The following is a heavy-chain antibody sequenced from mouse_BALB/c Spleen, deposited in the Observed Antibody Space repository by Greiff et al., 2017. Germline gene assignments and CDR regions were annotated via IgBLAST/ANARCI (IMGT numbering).Heavy chain of an antibody. J-gene: IGHJ4*01. CDR3: DRCQSYYGSSYAMDY. Sequence: EVKLVESGGGLVKPGGSLKLSCAASGFTFSDYYMYWVRQTPEKRLEWVATISDGGSYTYYPDSVKGRFTISRDNAKNNLYLQMSSLKSEDSAMYYCDRCQSYYGSSYAMDYWGQGTSVTVSS. D-gene: IGHD1-1*01. CDR1: GFTFSDYY. CDR2: ISDGGSYT. V-gene: IGHV5-4*02.